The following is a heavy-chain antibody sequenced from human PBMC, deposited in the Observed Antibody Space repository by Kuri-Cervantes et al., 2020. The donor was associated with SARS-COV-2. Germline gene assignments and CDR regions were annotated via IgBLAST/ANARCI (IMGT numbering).Heavy chain of an antibody. CDR1: GGSISSSSYY. D-gene: IGHD3-9*01. Sequence: GSLRLSCAVSGGSISSSSYYWGWIRQPPGKGLEWIGSIYYSGSTYYNPSLKSRVTISVDTSKNQFSLKLSSVTAADTAVYYCARGGRSYYDILTGYFWFDYWGQGTLVTVSS. V-gene: IGHV4-39*01. CDR2: IYYSGST. CDR3: ARGGRSYYDILTGYFWFDY. J-gene: IGHJ4*02.